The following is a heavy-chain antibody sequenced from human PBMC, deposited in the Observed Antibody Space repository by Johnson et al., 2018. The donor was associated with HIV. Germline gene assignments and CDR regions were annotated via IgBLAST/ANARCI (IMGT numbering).Heavy chain of an antibody. CDR3: ARDPDVTPGAFDI. J-gene: IGHJ3*02. CDR1: GFTFSSYW. CDR2: IKQDGSEK. D-gene: IGHD2-15*01. V-gene: IGHV3-7*05. Sequence: VQLVESGGGLVQPGGSLRLSSAASGFTFSSYWMSWVRQAPGKGLEWVANIKQDGSEKYYVDSVKGRFTISRDNAKNSLYLQMNSLRAEDTAVYYCARDPDVTPGAFDIWGQGTMVTVSS.